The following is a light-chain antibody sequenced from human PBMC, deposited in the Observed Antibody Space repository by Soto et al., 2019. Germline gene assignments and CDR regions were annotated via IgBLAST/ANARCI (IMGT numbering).Light chain of an antibody. V-gene: IGLV1-40*01. J-gene: IGLJ1*01. CDR2: GNN. CDR1: SSNIGTGYD. Sequence: QLVLTQPPSVSGAPGQRVTISCTGSSSNIGTGYDVHWYQQLPGTAPKFLIYGNNNRPSGVPDRFSGSKSGTSASLAITGLQAEDEADYYCQSYDSSLSADVFGTGTKLTVL. CDR3: QSYDSSLSADV.